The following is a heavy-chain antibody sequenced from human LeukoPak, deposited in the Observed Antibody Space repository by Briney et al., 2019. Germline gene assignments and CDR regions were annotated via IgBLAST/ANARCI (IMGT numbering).Heavy chain of an antibody. CDR1: GYTFTSCS. D-gene: IGHD3-10*01. J-gene: IGHJ6*02. CDR2: ISTFNDDT. V-gene: IGHV1-18*01. CDR3: ARFLSGVTNYGMDV. Sequence: ASVKVSCRASGYTFTSCSITWVRQDPGQGLEWMGWISTFNDDTKYPQKFQGRLTMTTDTSTSTAYMELRSLRSDDTAVYYCARFLSGVTNYGMDVWGQGTTVTVSS.